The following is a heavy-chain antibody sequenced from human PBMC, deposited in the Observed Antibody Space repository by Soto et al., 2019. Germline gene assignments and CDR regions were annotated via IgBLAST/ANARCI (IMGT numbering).Heavy chain of an antibody. CDR3: TTDRYQYQLLWLGY. J-gene: IGHJ4*02. D-gene: IGHD2-2*01. CDR2: IKSKTDGGTT. CDR1: GFTFSNAW. Sequence: GGSLRLSCAASGFTFSNAWMNWVRQAPGKGLEWVGRIKSKTDGGTTDYAAPVKGRFTISRDDSKNTLYLQMNSLKTEDTAVYYCTTDRYQYQLLWLGYWGQGTLVTVSS. V-gene: IGHV3-15*07.